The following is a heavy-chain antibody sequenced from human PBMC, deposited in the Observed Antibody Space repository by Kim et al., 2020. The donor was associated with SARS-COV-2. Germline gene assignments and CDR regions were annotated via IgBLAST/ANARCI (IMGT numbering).Heavy chain of an antibody. CDR3: ARYAGYSSGWYSY. Sequence: GGSLRLSCAVSGFTFSDHYMDWVRQAPGKGLEWVGRTRNKANSYTAEYAASVRGRFTISRDDSKNSLYLQMNSLKTEDTAVYYCARYAGYSSGWYSYWGQGTLVTVSS. V-gene: IGHV3-72*01. D-gene: IGHD6-19*01. J-gene: IGHJ4*02. CDR2: TRNKANSYTA. CDR1: GFTFSDHY.